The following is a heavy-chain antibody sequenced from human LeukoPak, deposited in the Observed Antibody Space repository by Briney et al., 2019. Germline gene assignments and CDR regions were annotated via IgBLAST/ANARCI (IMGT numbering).Heavy chain of an antibody. J-gene: IGHJ5*02. CDR1: GGSISSGGYY. V-gene: IGHV4-30-2*01. CDR2: IYHSGST. D-gene: IGHD3-22*01. CDR3: ARVLSSSGYYYGP. Sequence: PSETLSLTCTVSGGSISSGGYYWSWIRQPPGKGLEWIGYIYHSGSTYYNPSLKSRVTISVDRSKNQFSLKLSSVTAADTAVYYCARVLSSSGYYYGPWGQGTLVTVSS.